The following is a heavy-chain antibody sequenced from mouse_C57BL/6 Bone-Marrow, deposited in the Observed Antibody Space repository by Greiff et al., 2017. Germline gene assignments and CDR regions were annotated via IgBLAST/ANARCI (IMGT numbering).Heavy chain of an antibody. Sequence: EVQLQQSGAELVRPGASVKLSCTASGFNIKDDYMHWVKQRPEQGLEWIGWIDPENGDTEYASKFQGKATITADTASKTAYLQLSSLTSEDTAVYYCTVDGYFLFDYWGQGTTLTVSS. V-gene: IGHV14-4*01. CDR1: GFNIKDDY. CDR3: TVDGYFLFDY. CDR2: IDPENGDT. D-gene: IGHD2-3*01. J-gene: IGHJ2*01.